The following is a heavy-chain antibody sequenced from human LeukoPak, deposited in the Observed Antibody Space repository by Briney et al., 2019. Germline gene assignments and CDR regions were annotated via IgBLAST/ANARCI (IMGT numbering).Heavy chain of an antibody. CDR1: GGSISSYY. J-gene: IGHJ4*02. V-gene: IGHV4-59*12. D-gene: IGHD3-9*01. Sequence: SETLSLTCTVSGGSISSYYWSWIRQPPGKGLEWIGYTHYSGSTNYNPSLKSRVTMSADTPKNQFSLNLTSVTAADTALYYCARGPVRLARPYDYWGQGTLVTVSS. CDR3: ARGPVRLARPYDY. CDR2: THYSGST.